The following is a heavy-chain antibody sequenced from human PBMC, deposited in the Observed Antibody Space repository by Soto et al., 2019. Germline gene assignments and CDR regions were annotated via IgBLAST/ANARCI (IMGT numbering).Heavy chain of an antibody. CDR2: INAGNGNT. CDR3: ARDVGYESYYDFWSGYYTAGTLDY. D-gene: IGHD3-3*01. J-gene: IGHJ4*02. V-gene: IGHV1-3*01. Sequence: ASVKVSCKASGYTFTSYAMHWVRQAPGQRLEWMGWINAGNGNTKYSQKFQGRVTITRDTSASTAYMELSSLRSEDTAVYYCARDVGYESYYDFWSGYYTAGTLDYWGQGTLVTVSS. CDR1: GYTFTSYA.